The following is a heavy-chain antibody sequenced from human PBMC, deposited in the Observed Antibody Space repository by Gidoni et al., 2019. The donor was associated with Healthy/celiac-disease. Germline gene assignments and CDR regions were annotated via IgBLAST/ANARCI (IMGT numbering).Heavy chain of an antibody. Sequence: SCAASGFTFSSYSMNWVRQAPGKGLEWVASISSSSSYIYYADSVKGRFTISRDNAKNSLYLKRNSLIAEDTAVYYCARDGREMATMLDYWGQGTLVTDSS. CDR2: ISSSSSYI. D-gene: IGHD5-12*01. V-gene: IGHV3-21*01. CDR3: ARDGREMATMLDY. CDR1: GFTFSSYS. J-gene: IGHJ4*02.